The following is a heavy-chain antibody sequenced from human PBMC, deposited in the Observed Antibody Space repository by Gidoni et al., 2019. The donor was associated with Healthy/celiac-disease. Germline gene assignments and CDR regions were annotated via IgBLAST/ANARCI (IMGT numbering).Heavy chain of an antibody. CDR3: AREAIYDILTGNLDY. Sequence: QVQLQESGPGLVKPSETLSLTCTVSGGSVSSGSYYWSWIRQPPGKGLEWIGYIYYSGSTNYHPSLKSRVTISVDTSKNQFSLKLSSVTAADTAVYYCAREAIYDILTGNLDYWGQGTLVTVSS. CDR1: GGSVSSGSYY. V-gene: IGHV4-61*01. D-gene: IGHD3-9*01. J-gene: IGHJ4*02. CDR2: IYYSGST.